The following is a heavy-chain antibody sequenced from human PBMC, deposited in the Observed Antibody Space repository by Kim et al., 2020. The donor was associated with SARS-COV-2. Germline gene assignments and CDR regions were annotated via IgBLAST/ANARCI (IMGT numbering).Heavy chain of an antibody. D-gene: IGHD3-10*01. J-gene: IGHJ4*02. CDR2: IYYSGGIV. Sequence: SDTLSLTCTVSGASISGYYWGWIRQPPGQGLEWISYIYYSGGIVQYNPSLKSLVTTSVDSSKKQISLKCTLVTAADTAVHYCARLFSPSPYGFFDYWGPGTLGTVSS. CDR1: GASISGYY. CDR3: ARLFSPSPYGFFDY. V-gene: IGHV4-59*08.